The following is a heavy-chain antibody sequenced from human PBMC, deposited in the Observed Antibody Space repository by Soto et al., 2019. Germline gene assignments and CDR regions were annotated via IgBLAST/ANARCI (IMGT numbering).Heavy chain of an antibody. Sequence: HVQLVQSGAEVKKPGASVKVSCLASGYNFYMHKIHWVRQAPGQSLEWMGWVDGDSDNTRYSQNFQGRVIITKDTSANPVYMELSSLTSEDTAVYFCARDVGSFDSWRQGTLVIVSS. J-gene: IGHJ4*02. CDR3: ARDVGSFDS. CDR1: GYNFYMHK. CDR2: VDGDSDNT. D-gene: IGHD1-26*01. V-gene: IGHV1-3*01.